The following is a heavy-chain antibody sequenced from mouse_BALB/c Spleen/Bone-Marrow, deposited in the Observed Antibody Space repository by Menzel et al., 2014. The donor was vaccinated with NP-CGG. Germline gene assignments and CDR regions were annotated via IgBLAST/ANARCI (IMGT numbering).Heavy chain of an antibody. CDR1: GYTFTSSW. Sequence: SGSVLVRPGASVKLSCKASGYTFTSSWMHWAKQRPGQGLEWIGEIHPNSGNTNYNEKFKGKATLTVDTSSSTAYVDLSSLTSEDSAAYYCAREKIYGNYLWYFDVWGAGTTVTVSS. D-gene: IGHD2-1*01. CDR3: AREKIYGNYLWYFDV. J-gene: IGHJ1*01. CDR2: IHPNSGNT. V-gene: IGHV1S130*01.